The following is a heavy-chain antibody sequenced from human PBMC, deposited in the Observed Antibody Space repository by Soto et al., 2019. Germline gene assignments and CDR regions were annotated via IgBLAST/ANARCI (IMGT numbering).Heavy chain of an antibody. J-gene: IGHJ3*02. CDR3: AREPEVGAFDI. CDR2: IIPIFGTA. CDR1: GGTFSSYA. V-gene: IGHV1-69*13. Sequence: SVKGLCKASGGTFSSYAVSWVRQAPGQGLEWMGGIIPIFGTANYAQKFQGRVTITADESTSTAYMELSSLRSEDTAVYYCAREPEVGAFDIWGQGTMVTVSS.